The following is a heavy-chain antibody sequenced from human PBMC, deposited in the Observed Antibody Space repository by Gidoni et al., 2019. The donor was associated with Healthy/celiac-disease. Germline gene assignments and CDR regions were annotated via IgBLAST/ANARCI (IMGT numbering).Heavy chain of an antibody. J-gene: IGHJ3*02. Sequence: EVQLLETGGGLVQPGECLRLSCAASGFTFSNQAMSWVRQAPGKGLEWVSAISGIGGSTYYADSVTGRFTISRDNSKTTLYLQMNSLRSEDTAVYYCAKALWTNDMFLGAFDIWGQGTMVTVSS. CDR1: GFTFSNQA. CDR2: ISGIGGST. D-gene: IGHD2-8*01. V-gene: IGHV3-23*01. CDR3: AKALWTNDMFLGAFDI.